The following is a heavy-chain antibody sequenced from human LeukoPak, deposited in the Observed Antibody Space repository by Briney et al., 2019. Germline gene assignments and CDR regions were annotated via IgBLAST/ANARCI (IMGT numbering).Heavy chain of an antibody. D-gene: IGHD6-19*01. J-gene: IGHJ1*01. CDR1: GFTFSSYS. Sequence: HPGGSLRLSCAASGFTFSSYSMNWVRQAPGKGLEWVSYISSSGSTIYYAASVKGRFTISRDNAKNSLYLQMNSLRDEDTAMYYCARDHSSDWYSLVVTSEYFQHWGQGTLVTVSS. CDR3: ARDHSSDWYSLVVTSEYFQH. V-gene: IGHV3-48*02. CDR2: ISSSGSTI.